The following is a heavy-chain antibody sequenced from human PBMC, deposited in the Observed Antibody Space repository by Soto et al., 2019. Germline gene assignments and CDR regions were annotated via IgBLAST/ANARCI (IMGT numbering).Heavy chain of an antibody. D-gene: IGHD2-2*01. J-gene: IGHJ3*02. V-gene: IGHV5-51*01. CDR3: ARRTSRHDAFDI. CDR1: GYSFTSYW. CDR2: IYPGDSDT. Sequence: EVQLVQSGAEVKKPGESLQISCKGSGYSFTSYWIGWGRQMPVKGLEWMGIIYPGDSDTRYSPSFQGQVTSSADKSISTAYLQWSSLKASDTATYYCARRTSRHDAFDIWGQGTMDTVSS.